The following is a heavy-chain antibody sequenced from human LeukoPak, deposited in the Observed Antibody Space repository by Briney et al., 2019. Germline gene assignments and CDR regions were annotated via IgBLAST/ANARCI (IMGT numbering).Heavy chain of an antibody. J-gene: IGHJ4*02. CDR2: ISGSSSSV. CDR1: GFTFSSYS. CDR3: ARKYGGYADY. Sequence: PGGSLRLSCAASGFTFSSYSMTWVRQAPGKGLEWVSHISGSSSSVYYADSVKGRFTISRDNAKNSLYLQMNSLRDEDTAVYYCARKYGGYADYWGQGTLVTVSS. V-gene: IGHV3-48*02. D-gene: IGHD5-12*01.